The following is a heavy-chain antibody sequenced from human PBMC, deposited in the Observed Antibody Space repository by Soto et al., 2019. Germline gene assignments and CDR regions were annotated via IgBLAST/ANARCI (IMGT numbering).Heavy chain of an antibody. V-gene: IGHV3-23*01. CDR3: AKLRGSEIHSNFDS. D-gene: IGHD2-15*01. CDR2: ISGSGGST. Sequence: GGSLRLSCAFSVCTFSSYAMSCVRHSPGKWLEWVSGISGSGGSTYYADSVKGRFTISRDNSKNTRFLQMNSLRAEDTAVYYCAKLRGSEIHSNFDSGGQGPWVPV. J-gene: IGHJ4*01. CDR1: VCTFSSYA.